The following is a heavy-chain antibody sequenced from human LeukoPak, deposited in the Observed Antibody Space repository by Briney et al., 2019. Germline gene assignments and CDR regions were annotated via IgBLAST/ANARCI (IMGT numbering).Heavy chain of an antibody. D-gene: IGHD1-26*01. J-gene: IGHJ3*02. V-gene: IGHV4-59*01. Sequence: SETLSLTCTVSGDSISRYYWSWIRQPPGKGLEWIGYIYYSGSTNYNPSLKSRVTISVDTSKNQFSLRLTSVTAADTAVYYCARDRSGNYGFVFDIWGQGTMVTVSS. CDR2: IYYSGST. CDR3: ARDRSGNYGFVFDI. CDR1: GDSISRYY.